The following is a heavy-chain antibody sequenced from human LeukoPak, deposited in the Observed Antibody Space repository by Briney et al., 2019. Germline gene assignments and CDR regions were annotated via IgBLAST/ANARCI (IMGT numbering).Heavy chain of an antibody. J-gene: IGHJ4*02. D-gene: IGHD2-2*01. CDR1: GYTFTSYD. V-gene: IGHV1-69*05. Sequence: ASVKVSCKASGYTFTSYDINWVRQATGQGLEWMGGIIPIFGTANYAQKFQGRVTITTDESTSTAYMELSSLRSEDTAVYYCARGGEYGVVPAAQYDYWGQGTLVTVSS. CDR2: IIPIFGTA. CDR3: ARGGEYGVVPAAQYDY.